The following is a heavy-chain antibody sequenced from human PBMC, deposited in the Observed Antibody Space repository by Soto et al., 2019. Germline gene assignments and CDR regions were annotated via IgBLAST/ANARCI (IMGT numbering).Heavy chain of an antibody. D-gene: IGHD6-19*01. CDR3: ARDWEGSGWPVDL. CDR2: IKPDGSEI. J-gene: IGHJ5*02. Sequence: EVQLLESGGGLVQPGGSLRLSCAASGFTLNRYWMSWVRQAPGKGLEWVAIIKPDGSEIDYVDSVKGRFTISRDNARNSVFLQMDRLRVEDTAVYYWARDWEGSGWPVDLWGQGTLVTVSS. V-gene: IGHV3-7*01. CDR1: GFTLNRYW.